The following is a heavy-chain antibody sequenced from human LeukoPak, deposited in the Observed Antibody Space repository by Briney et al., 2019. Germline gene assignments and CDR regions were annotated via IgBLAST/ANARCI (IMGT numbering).Heavy chain of an antibody. V-gene: IGHV4-4*07. CDR1: GGSISSYY. CDR3: ARNPRGNYGLDNWFDP. J-gene: IGHJ5*02. CDR2: IYTSGGT. D-gene: IGHD1-7*01. Sequence: SETLSLTCTVSGGSISSYYWSWIRQPAGKGLEWIGRIYTSGGTNYNPSLKSRVTMSVDTSKNQFSLKLSSVTAADTAVYYCARNPRGNYGLDNWFDPWGQGTLVTVSS.